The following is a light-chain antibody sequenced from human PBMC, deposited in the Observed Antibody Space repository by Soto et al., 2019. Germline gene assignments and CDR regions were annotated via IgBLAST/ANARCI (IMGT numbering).Light chain of an antibody. CDR1: QSRGDSDGNTY. CDR3: LQGTHWPWT. J-gene: IGKJ1*01. CDR2: KVS. V-gene: IGKV2-30*01. Sequence: DVVVTQSPLALPVTLGQTASISCRTTQSRGDSDGNTYLTWLQQRPGQSPRRLIYKVSNRDSGVPDRFSGSGSGTDFTLKISGVEAEDVGVYYCLQGTHWPWTLGQGTQVEIK.